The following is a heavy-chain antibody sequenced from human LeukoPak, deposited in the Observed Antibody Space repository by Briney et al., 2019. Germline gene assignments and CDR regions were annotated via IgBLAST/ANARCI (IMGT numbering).Heavy chain of an antibody. D-gene: IGHD5-24*01. J-gene: IGHJ4*02. CDR3: AKEGRSLQTY. Sequence: PGGSLRLSCAASRFTFSSYWMSWVRQAPGKGLEWVANIKQDGSEKYYVDSVKGRFTISRDNAKNSLYLQMNSLRVEDTAVYYCAKEGRSLQTYWGQGTLVTVSS. CDR2: IKQDGSEK. V-gene: IGHV3-7*03. CDR1: RFTFSSYW.